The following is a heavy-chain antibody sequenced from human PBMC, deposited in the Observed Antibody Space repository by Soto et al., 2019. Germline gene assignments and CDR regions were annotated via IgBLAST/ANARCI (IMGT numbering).Heavy chain of an antibody. V-gene: IGHV3-21*01. CDR2: ISSSGSFM. CDR3: ESDPRTETTLDWADS. Sequence: GGSLRLSCAASGFSFSSDSMGWVRQAPGKGLEWVSSISSSGSFMNYADSVKGGFTISRATAKNSLYMQMSVLKDEDTAVYYCESDPRTETTLDWADSWGQGTLVTVSS. D-gene: IGHD1-1*01. CDR1: GFSFSSDS. J-gene: IGHJ4*02.